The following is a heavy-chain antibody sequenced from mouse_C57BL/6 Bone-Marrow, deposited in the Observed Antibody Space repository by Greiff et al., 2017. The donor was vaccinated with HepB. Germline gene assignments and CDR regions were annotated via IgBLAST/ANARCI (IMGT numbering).Heavy chain of an antibody. J-gene: IGHJ3*01. V-gene: IGHV5-9*01. CDR3: ARHPYSNYWFAY. CDR2: ISGGGGNT. Sequence: EVQLVESGGGLVKPGGSLKLSCAASGFTFSSYTMSWVRQTPEKRLEWVATISGGGGNTYYPDSVKGRFTISRDNAKNTQYLQMSSLRSEDTALYYCARHPYSNYWFAYWGQGTLVTVSA. D-gene: IGHD2-5*01. CDR1: GFTFSSYT.